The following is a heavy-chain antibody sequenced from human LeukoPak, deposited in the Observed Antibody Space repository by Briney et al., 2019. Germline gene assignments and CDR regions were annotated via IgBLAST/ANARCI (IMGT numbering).Heavy chain of an antibody. CDR1: GYSISSGYY. V-gene: IGHV4-38-2*01. J-gene: IGHJ4*02. D-gene: IGHD1-26*01. Sequence: SETLSLTCAVPGYSISSGYYWGWIRPPPGKGLEWIGSIYHRGSTYYNPSLKSRVTISVDTSKNQFSLKLSSVTAADTAVYYCARTHPYSGSFDYWGQGTLVTVSS. CDR3: ARTHPYSGSFDY. CDR2: IYHRGST.